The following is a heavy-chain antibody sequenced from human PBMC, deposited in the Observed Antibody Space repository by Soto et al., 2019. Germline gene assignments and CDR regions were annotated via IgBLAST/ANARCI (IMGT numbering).Heavy chain of an antibody. V-gene: IGHV4-34*01. Sequence: SETLSLTCVVYGGSFSDYYWSWIRRPPGKGLEWIGEISHSGITNYSPSLKSRAAMSVDTPKEQFSLKLSSVTAADTAVYYCATTHYDSSGYYFDYWGEGTLVTVSS. D-gene: IGHD3-22*01. J-gene: IGHJ4*02. CDR2: ISHSGIT. CDR3: ATTHYDSSGYYFDY. CDR1: GGSFSDYY.